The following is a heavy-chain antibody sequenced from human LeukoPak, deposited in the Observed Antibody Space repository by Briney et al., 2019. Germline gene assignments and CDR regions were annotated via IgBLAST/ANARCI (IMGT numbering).Heavy chain of an antibody. Sequence: GESLKISAKCSGYSFTSYWIGWVRQMPGKGLEWMGIIYPGDSDTRYSPSFQGQVTISGDKSISTAYLQWSSLKASGTAMYYCARVGYYGSGSYGGYYYYMDVWGKGTTVTVSS. D-gene: IGHD3-10*01. CDR1: GYSFTSYW. J-gene: IGHJ6*03. CDR3: ARVGYYGSGSYGGYYYYMDV. CDR2: IYPGDSDT. V-gene: IGHV5-51*01.